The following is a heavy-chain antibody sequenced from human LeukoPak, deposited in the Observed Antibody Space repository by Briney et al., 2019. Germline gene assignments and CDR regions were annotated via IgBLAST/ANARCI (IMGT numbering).Heavy chain of an antibody. CDR2: IRQDGNIK. CDR1: GFTFSSYA. V-gene: IGHV3-7*01. D-gene: IGHD3-16*01. Sequence: GGSLRLSCAASGFTFSSYAMHWVRQAPGKGLEWMANIRQDGNIKYYVDSVRGRFSISRDNAKNSLYLQMNNLRVDDTALYYCAREIVGYDAFDIWGQGTLVTVSS. J-gene: IGHJ4*02. CDR3: AREIVGYDAFDI.